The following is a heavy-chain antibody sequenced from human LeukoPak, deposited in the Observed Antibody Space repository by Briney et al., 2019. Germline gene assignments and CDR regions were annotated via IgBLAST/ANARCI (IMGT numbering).Heavy chain of an antibody. CDR2: INPNTGDT. D-gene: IGHD2-21*01. CDR3: AVAPGDY. J-gene: IGHJ4*02. Sequence: ASLKVSSKASGYTFTGYYMHWVREAPGQGVEWMGWINPNTGDTHYAQKFQGRVTLTSETSITAVCMDLGRLTSDDTAIFYCAVAPGDYWGQGTLVTVS. V-gene: IGHV1-2*02. CDR1: GYTFTGYY.